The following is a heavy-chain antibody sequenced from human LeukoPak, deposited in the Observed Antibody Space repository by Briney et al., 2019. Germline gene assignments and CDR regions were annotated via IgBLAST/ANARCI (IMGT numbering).Heavy chain of an antibody. V-gene: IGHV4-38-2*02. D-gene: IGHD3-22*01. J-gene: IGHJ4*02. Sequence: SETLSLTCTVSGYSISSGYYWGWIRQPPGKGLEWIGSIYHSGSTYYNPSLKSRVTISVDTSKNQFSLKLSSVTAADTAVYYCARGNYYYDSSGYYKPGSQVDYWGQGTLVTVSS. CDR3: ARGNYYYDSSGYYKPGSQVDY. CDR2: IYHSGST. CDR1: GYSISSGYY.